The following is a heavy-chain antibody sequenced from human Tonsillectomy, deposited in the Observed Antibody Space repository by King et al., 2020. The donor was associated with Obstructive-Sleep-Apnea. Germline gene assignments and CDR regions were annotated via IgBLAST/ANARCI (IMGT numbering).Heavy chain of an antibody. Sequence: VQLVQSGAEVKKPGASVKVSCKASGYTFSSYDINWVRQATGQGLEWMGWMNPKSGDTGYAQKFQGRVTMTRNTSISTAYMDLGSLRFEDTAVFYCARGGYSSAWYASDYWGQGTLVTVSS. V-gene: IGHV1-8*01. D-gene: IGHD6-19*01. CDR3: ARGGYSSAWYASDY. CDR2: MNPKSGDT. CDR1: GYTFSSYD. J-gene: IGHJ4*02.